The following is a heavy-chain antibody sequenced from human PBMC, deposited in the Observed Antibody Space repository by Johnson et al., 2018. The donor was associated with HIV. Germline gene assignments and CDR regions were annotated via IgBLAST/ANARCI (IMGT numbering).Heavy chain of an antibody. CDR2: IKRDGSEK. V-gene: IGHV3-7*03. Sequence: VQLVESGGGLVQPGGTLRLSCVASGFTISSYWMSWVRQVPGKAPEWVANIKRDGSEKYYADSVNGRFTISRDNAKNSLYMEMNSLRAEDTALYYCARQHYYDSSGQGGGLDIWGQGTMHTVSS. CDR1: GFTISSYW. J-gene: IGHJ3*02. D-gene: IGHD3-22*01. CDR3: ARQHYYDSSGQGGGLDI.